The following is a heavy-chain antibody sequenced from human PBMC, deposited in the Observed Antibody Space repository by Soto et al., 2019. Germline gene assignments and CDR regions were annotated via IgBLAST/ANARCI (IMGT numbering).Heavy chain of an antibody. CDR2: TSYDGSDK. Sequence: QVQLVESGGGVVQPGTSLRVSCVGSGFTFRSYVIHWVRQAPGKGLEWVALTSYDGSDKYYGESVRGRFTISRDNSRNTVDLQMDNLRLEDTALYYCARWGTTGGLDVWGQGTLVSV. CDR3: ARWGTTGGLDV. CDR1: GFTFRSYV. J-gene: IGHJ1*01. D-gene: IGHD3-16*01. V-gene: IGHV3-30*19.